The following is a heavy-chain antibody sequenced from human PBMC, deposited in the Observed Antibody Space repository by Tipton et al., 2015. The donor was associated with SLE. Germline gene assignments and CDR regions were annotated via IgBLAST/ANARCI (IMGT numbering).Heavy chain of an antibody. Sequence: TLSLTCTVSGGSISSYYWSWIRQPPGKGLEWIGYIYYSGSTNYNPSLKSRVTISVDTSRNQFSLRLNSVTAADTAVYYCASEILRDYGSAWGPDYWGQGTLVTVSS. CDR3: ASEILRDYGSAWGPDY. V-gene: IGHV4-59*12. CDR2: IYYSGST. CDR1: GGSISSYY. J-gene: IGHJ4*02. D-gene: IGHD4-17*01.